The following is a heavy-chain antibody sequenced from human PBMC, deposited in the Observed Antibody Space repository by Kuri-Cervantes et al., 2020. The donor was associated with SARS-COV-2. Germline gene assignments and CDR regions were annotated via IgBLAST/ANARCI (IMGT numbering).Heavy chain of an antibody. D-gene: IGHD5-24*01. Sequence: GEFLKISCAASGFTFSNAWMSWVRQAPGEGLEWVGRIKSKTDGGTTDYAAPVKGRFTISRDDPKNTLYLQMNSLRAEDTAVYYFARARAVGYNDAFDIWGQGTMVTVSS. CDR2: IKSKTDGGTT. CDR3: ARARAVGYNDAFDI. V-gene: IGHV3-15*01. J-gene: IGHJ3*02. CDR1: GFTFSNAW.